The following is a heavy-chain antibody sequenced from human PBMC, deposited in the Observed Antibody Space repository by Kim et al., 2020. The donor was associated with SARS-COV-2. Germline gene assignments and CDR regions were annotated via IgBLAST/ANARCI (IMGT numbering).Heavy chain of an antibody. CDR2: ISSSRSYK. CDR1: GFTFSSYS. CDR3: ARDRKPGPDVDIVATIQGIDY. Sequence: GGSLRLSCAASGFTFSSYSMNWVRQAPGKGLEWVSSISSSRSYKYYADSVKGRFTISRDNAKNSLYLQMNSLRAEDTAVYYCARDRKPGPDVDIVATIQGIDYWGQGTLVTVSS. J-gene: IGHJ4*02. V-gene: IGHV3-21*01. D-gene: IGHD5-12*01.